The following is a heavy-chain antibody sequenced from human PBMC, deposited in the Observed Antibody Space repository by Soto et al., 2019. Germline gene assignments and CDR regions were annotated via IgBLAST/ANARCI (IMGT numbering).Heavy chain of an antibody. J-gene: IGHJ6*02. V-gene: IGHV4-34*01. CDR1: GGSFSGYY. CDR2: INHSGST. Sequence: SETLSLTCAVYGGSFSGYYWSWIRQPPGKGLEWIGEINHSGSTNYNPSLKSRVTISVDTSKNQFSLKLSSVTAADTAVYYCARMVVHHYYYYYGMEVWGQGTTVTVSS. CDR3: ARMVVHHYYYYYGMEV. D-gene: IGHD2-15*01.